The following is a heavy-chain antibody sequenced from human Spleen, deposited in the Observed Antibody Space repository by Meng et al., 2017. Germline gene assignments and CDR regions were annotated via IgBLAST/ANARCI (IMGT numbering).Heavy chain of an antibody. J-gene: IGHJ6*02. Sequence: GESLKISCAASGFTFSGSAIHWVRQASGKGLEWVGRIRSKANNYATAYAASVTGRFTISRDDSKSTAYLLINSLKTEDTAVYYYTGIYYDGSLGVWGQGTTVTVSS. CDR2: IRSKANNYAT. D-gene: IGHD3-22*01. CDR1: GFTFSGSA. CDR3: TGIYYDGSLGV. V-gene: IGHV3-73*01.